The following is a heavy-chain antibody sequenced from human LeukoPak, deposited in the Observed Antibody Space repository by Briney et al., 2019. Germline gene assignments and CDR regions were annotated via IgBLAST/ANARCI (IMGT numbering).Heavy chain of an antibody. Sequence: SETLSLTCTVSGGSISSHYWSWIRQPPGKGLEWIGYIYYSGSTNYNPSLKSRVTISVDTSKNQFSLKLSSVTAADTAVYYCASLSSGSYNWFDPWGRGTLVTVSS. CDR3: ASLSSGSYNWFDP. V-gene: IGHV4-59*11. CDR2: IYYSGST. D-gene: IGHD1-26*01. J-gene: IGHJ5*02. CDR1: GGSISSHY.